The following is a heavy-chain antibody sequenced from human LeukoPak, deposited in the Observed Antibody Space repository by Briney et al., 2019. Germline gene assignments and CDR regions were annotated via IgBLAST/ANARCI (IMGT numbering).Heavy chain of an antibody. V-gene: IGHV4-59*01. CDR3: ARVQQQWLGAYPDY. CDR1: GGSISSYY. Sequence: SETLSLTCTVSGGSISSYYWSWIRQPPGKGLEWIGYIYYSGSTNYNPSLKSRVTISVDTSKNQFSLKLSSVTAVDTAVYYCARVQQQWLGAYPDYWGQGTLVTVSS. CDR2: IYYSGST. D-gene: IGHD6-19*01. J-gene: IGHJ4*02.